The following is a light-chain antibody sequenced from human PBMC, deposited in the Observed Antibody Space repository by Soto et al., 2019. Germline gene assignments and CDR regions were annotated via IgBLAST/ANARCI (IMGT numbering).Light chain of an antibody. CDR2: DVH. Sequence: QSALTQPRSVSGSPGQSVAISCTGTSSDVGNYDFVSWYQQHPGKAPKLMIYDVHKRPSGVPDRFSASKSGNTASLTISGLQAEDEADYYCCSYAGSYSYVFGTGTQLTVL. CDR1: SSDVGNYDF. CDR3: CSYAGSYSYV. J-gene: IGLJ1*01. V-gene: IGLV2-11*01.